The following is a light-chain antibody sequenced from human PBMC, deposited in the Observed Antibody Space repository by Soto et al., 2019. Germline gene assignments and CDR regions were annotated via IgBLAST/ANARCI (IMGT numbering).Light chain of an antibody. CDR1: QSIASN. CDR2: GAF. Sequence: EIVLTQSPATLSVSPGERATLSCRTSQSIASNLAWYQQKPGQAPRLLIYGAFIRAPGFPVRFRGTGSGPEFTLTISSLQSEDGATYYCQQYDKWPYTFGQGTKVDIK. J-gene: IGKJ2*01. V-gene: IGKV3-15*01. CDR3: QQYDKWPYT.